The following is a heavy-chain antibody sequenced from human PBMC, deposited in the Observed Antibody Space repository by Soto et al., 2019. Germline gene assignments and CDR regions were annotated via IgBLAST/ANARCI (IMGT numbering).Heavy chain of an antibody. CDR2: ISYDGRDK. Sequence: QVQLVESGGGVVQPGRSLRLSCAGSGFTLSSYGIHWVRQAPGKGLEWVTVISYDGRDKKYADSVKGRFTISRDNSXXTLYLQMNSLRTEDTAVYYCAKDQDRGGAAYYFDYWGQGTLVTVSS. CDR3: AKDQDRGGAAYYFDY. V-gene: IGHV3-30*18. D-gene: IGHD3-10*01. CDR1: GFTLSSYG. J-gene: IGHJ4*02.